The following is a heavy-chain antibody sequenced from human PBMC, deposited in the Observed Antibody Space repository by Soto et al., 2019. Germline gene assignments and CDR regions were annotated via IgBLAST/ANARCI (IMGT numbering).Heavy chain of an antibody. Sequence: PGGSLRLSCAASGFAFSSYSMNWVRQAPGKGLEWVSSISSSSAYIYYADSVKGRFTISRDNAKNSLYLQMNSLRAEDSALYYCARGGTFDILTGYYPCPPDYWGRGTLVTVSS. V-gene: IGHV3-21*01. D-gene: IGHD3-9*01. CDR3: ARGGTFDILTGYYPCPPDY. J-gene: IGHJ4*02. CDR1: GFAFSSYS. CDR2: ISSSSAYI.